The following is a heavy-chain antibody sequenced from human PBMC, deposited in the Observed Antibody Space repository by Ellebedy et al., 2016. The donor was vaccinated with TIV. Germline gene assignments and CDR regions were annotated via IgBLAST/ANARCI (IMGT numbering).Heavy chain of an antibody. CDR3: ARGAYTSGWYPDYFDF. V-gene: IGHV3-7*04. CDR2: IKQDGSDQ. Sequence: GGSLRLSCVASGFSFSNYWMSWVRQAPGKGLEWVANIKQDGSDQYCVDSLKGRFTMSRDNAKNSLYLQMNSLGAEDTAVYYCARGAYTSGWYPDYFDFWGQGTLVTVSS. J-gene: IGHJ4*02. D-gene: IGHD6-19*01. CDR1: GFSFSNYW.